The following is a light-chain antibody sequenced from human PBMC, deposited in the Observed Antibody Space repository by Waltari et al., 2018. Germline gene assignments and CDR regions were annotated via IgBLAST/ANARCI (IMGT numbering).Light chain of an antibody. V-gene: IGKV3-20*01. CDR2: DTS. J-gene: IGKJ2*01. CDR3: QQYGSPPFT. CDR1: QSVSSSD. Sequence: EIVLTKSPGTLPLSPGERAPVSCRAIQSVSSSDLGWYKQKLGQAPRLLIYDTSNRAFCIPDRFNGSGSVTDFSLTISRLEPEDFAVYYCQQYGSPPFTFGQGTKVEMK.